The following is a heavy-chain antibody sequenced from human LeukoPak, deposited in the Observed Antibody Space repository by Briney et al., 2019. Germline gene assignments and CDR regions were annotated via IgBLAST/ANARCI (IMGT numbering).Heavy chain of an antibody. CDR2: ISGSGGST. V-gene: IGHV3-23*01. CDR3: AKGWTGYHPPYYFDY. J-gene: IGHJ4*02. CDR1: GFTFSSYA. D-gene: IGHD3/OR15-3a*01. Sequence: GGSLRLSCAASGFTFSSYAMSWVRQAPGKGLEWVSAISGSGGSTYYTDSVKGRFTISRDNSKNTLYLQMNGLRAEDTAVYYCAKGWTGYHPPYYFDYWGQGTLVTVSS.